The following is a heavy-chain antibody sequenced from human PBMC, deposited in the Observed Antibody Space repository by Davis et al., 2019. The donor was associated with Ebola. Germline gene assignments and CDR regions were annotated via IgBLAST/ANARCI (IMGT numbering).Heavy chain of an antibody. V-gene: IGHV1-69*13. CDR1: GFTFTSSA. CDR2: IIPIFGTA. D-gene: IGHD6-13*01. Sequence: SVKVSCKASGFTFTSSAMQWVRQAPGQGLEWMGGIIPIFGTANYAQKFQGRVTITADESTSTAYMELSSLRSEDTAVYYCARTSYSSSWYYYYGMDVWGQGTTVTVSS. J-gene: IGHJ6*02. CDR3: ARTSYSSSWYYYYGMDV.